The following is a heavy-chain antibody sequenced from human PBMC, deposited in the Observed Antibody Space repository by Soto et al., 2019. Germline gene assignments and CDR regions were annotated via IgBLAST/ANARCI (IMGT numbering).Heavy chain of an antibody. CDR2: TSSGSATI. CDR3: ARDSASYSSSSGSYWYFDL. Sequence: EVQLVESGGGLVQPGGSLRLSCAASGFTFSSYSMNWVRQAPGTGLEWLSYTSSGSATIYYADSVKGRFTISRDNAKNSLYLQMNSLRDEDTAVYYCARDSASYSSSSGSYWYFDLWGRGTLVTVSS. V-gene: IGHV3-48*02. D-gene: IGHD6-6*01. CDR1: GFTFSSYS. J-gene: IGHJ2*01.